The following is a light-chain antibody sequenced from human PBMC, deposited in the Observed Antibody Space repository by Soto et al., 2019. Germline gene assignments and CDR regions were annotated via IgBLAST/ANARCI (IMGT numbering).Light chain of an antibody. Sequence: QSALTQPASVSGSPGQSITISCTGSNNDVGAYNYVSWYQQHPGKAPKLIIYEVNNQPSGVSHRFSGSKSGNTASLTISGLQADDEADHYCASYTISSTRVFGGGTKLTVL. CDR1: NNDVGAYNY. J-gene: IGLJ3*02. CDR2: EVN. CDR3: ASYTISSTRV. V-gene: IGLV2-14*01.